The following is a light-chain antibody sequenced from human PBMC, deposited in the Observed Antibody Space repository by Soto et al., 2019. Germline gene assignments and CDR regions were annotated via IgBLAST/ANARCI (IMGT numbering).Light chain of an antibody. CDR3: QHYDGSPRT. J-gene: IGKJ2*01. CDR2: GVF. CDR1: QSVRSNY. V-gene: IGKV3-20*01. Sequence: ETVLTQSPGTLSLSPGERATLSCTTSQSVRSNYLAWYQQKPGQAPRLLIYGVFSRATGIPDRFSGSGSGTDFTLTISGLEPEDSAVYYCQHYDGSPRTFGQGTKLEI.